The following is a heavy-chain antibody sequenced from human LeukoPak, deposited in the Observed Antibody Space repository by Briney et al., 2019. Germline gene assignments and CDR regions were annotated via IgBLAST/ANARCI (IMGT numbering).Heavy chain of an antibody. J-gene: IGHJ1*01. CDR1: GGTFSSYA. CDR2: ILPIFGTA. CDR3: ARVETYYYDSSGFEGEYFQH. V-gene: IGHV1-69*05. Sequence: PVASVKVSCKASGGTFSSYAISWVRQAPGQGLEWMGGILPIFGTANYAQKFQGRVTITTDESTSTAYMELSSLRSEDTAVYYCARVETYYYDSSGFEGEYFQHWGQGTLVTVSS. D-gene: IGHD3-22*01.